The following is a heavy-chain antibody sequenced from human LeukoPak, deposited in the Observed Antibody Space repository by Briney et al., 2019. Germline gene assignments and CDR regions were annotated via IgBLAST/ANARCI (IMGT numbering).Heavy chain of an antibody. CDR1: GGSISSSSYY. V-gene: IGHV4-39*07. CDR3: ARGVARSSKFHFSYYFDY. CDR2: IYHSGST. J-gene: IGHJ4*02. Sequence: SETLSLTCTVSGGSISSSSYYWGWIRQPPGKGLEWIGSIYHSGSTYYNPSLKSRVTISVDTTKNQFSLKLSSVTAADTAVYYCARGVARSSKFHFSYYFDYWGQGTLVTVSS. D-gene: IGHD6-6*01.